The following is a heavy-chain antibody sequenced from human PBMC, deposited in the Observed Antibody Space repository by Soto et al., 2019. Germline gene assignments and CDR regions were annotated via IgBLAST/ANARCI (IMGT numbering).Heavy chain of an antibody. Sequence: EVQLVESGGGLVKPGGSLRLSCAASGFTFSSYSMNWVRQAPGKGLEWVSSISSSSSYIYYADSVKGRFTISRDNAKNSLYLKRDRLRGGGRAVYYCARDGGRGGGGYFDLWGRGTLVTVSS. V-gene: IGHV3-21*01. CDR1: GFTFSSYS. D-gene: IGHD3-16*01. CDR3: ARDGGRGGGGYFDL. J-gene: IGHJ2*01. CDR2: ISSSSSYI.